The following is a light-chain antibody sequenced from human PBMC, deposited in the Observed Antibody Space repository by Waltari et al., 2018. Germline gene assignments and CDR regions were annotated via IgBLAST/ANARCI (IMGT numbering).Light chain of an antibody. Sequence: QSALTQPPSASGSPGQSVAISCTGTSSDVVGYNYVSWYQQHPGKAPRLMIYEVYKRPSGVPDRFSGSKAGNTASLTVSGRQAEDEADYYCSSYAGRDILVFGGGTRLTVL. V-gene: IGLV2-8*01. CDR2: EVY. CDR3: SSYAGRDILV. J-gene: IGLJ2*01. CDR1: SSDVVGYNY.